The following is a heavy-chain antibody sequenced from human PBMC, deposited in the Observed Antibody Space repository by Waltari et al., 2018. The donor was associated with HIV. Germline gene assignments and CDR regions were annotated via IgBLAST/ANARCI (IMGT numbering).Heavy chain of an antibody. D-gene: IGHD3-10*01. J-gene: IGHJ4*02. Sequence: EVHLVESGGDLLKPGGCLRLSCAASGFTFSNAWMTWVRQAPGKGREWVGRIKSKSDGGKTDYKAAVKGRFTISRDDSKTTLFLQRNSLKTEDTAVYYCTTEEGYGSGSYLDYWGQGTPLTVSS. V-gene: IGHV3-15*01. CDR2: IKSKSDGGKT. CDR3: TTEEGYGSGSYLDY. CDR1: GFTFSNAW.